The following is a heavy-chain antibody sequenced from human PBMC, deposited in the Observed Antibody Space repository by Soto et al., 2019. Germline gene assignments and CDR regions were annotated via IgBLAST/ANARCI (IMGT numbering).Heavy chain of an antibody. CDR1: GGSISSGGYS. V-gene: IGHV4-30-2*01. D-gene: IGHD3-16*02. Sequence: PSETLSLTCAVSGGSISSGGYSWSWIRQPPGKGLEWIGYIYHSGSTYYNPSLKSRVTISVDRSKNQFSLKLSSVTAADTAVNYCARGGVILFGGVITQNWFDPWGQGTLVPVSS. CDR2: IYHSGST. CDR3: ARGGVILFGGVITQNWFDP. J-gene: IGHJ5*02.